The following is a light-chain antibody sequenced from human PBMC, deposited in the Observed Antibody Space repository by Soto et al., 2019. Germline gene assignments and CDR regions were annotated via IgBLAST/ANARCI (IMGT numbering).Light chain of an antibody. J-gene: IGLJ1*01. V-gene: IGLV1-40*01. CDR2: GNT. Sequence: QSVLTQPPSVSGAPGQGVTISCTGSSSNIGAGYDVQWYQQLPGTAPKLLIYGNTKRPSGVPDRFSGSKSGTSASLAITGLQAEDEADYYCQSYDSSLSAHYVFGTGTKLTVL. CDR3: QSYDSSLSAHYV. CDR1: SSNIGAGYD.